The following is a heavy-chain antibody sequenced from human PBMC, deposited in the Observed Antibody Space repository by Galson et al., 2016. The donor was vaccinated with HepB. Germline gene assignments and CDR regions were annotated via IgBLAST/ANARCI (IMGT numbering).Heavy chain of an antibody. V-gene: IGHV1-69*13. D-gene: IGHD1-26*01. J-gene: IGHJ6*02. CDR3: ARDSAVGATEFYFGMDV. CDR1: GGTFSSYA. CDR2: ITPIFGTT. Sequence: SVKVSCKVSGGTFSSYAISWVRQAPGQGLEWMGGITPIFGTTNYAQRFQGRITITADESTSTAYMELSSLRSEDTAVYYCARDSAVGATEFYFGMDVWGQGTTVTVSS.